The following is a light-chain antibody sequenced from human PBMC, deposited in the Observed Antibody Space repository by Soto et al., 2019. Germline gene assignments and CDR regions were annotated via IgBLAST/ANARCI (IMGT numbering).Light chain of an antibody. J-gene: IGKJ1*01. CDR2: GAS. CDR1: QSVSSN. Sequence: EIVMTQSPATLSVSPGERATLSCRASQSVSSNLAWYQQKPGQAPRLLIYGASTRATGITARFSGSGSGTEFTLTISSLQSEDFAVYYCQKYNNWPWTFGHGTKVEIK. CDR3: QKYNNWPWT. V-gene: IGKV3-15*01.